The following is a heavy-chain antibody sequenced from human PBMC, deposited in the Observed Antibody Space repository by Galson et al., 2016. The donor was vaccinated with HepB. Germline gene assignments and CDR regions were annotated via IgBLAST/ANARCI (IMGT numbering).Heavy chain of an antibody. CDR2: IYYSGAT. V-gene: IGHV4-31*02. CDR1: LSSGGYY. CDR3: ARWDGFTAADY. Sequence: LSSGGYYWSWIRQHPEKGLEWIGNIYYSGATYYNPSLKSRVMISVETSRNQFSLNLTSVTAADTAVYYCARWDGFTAADYWGQGALVTVSS. J-gene: IGHJ4*02. D-gene: IGHD2-2*01.